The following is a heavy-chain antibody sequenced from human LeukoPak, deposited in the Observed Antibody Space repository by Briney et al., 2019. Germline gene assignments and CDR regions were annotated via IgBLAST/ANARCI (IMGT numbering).Heavy chain of an antibody. J-gene: IGHJ3*02. V-gene: IGHV3-21*01. D-gene: IGHD5-18*01. CDR3: ASGGYSNDAFDI. CDR1: GFTFSSYS. CDR2: ISSSSSYI. Sequence: GGSLRLSCAASGFTFSSYSMNWVRQAPGKGLEWVSSISSSSSYIYYADSEKGRFTISRDNAKNSLYLQMNSLRAEDTAVYYCASGGYSNDAFDIWGQGTMVTVSS.